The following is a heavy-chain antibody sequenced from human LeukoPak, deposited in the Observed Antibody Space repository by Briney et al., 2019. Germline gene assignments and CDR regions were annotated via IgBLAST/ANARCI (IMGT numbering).Heavy chain of an antibody. CDR2: ISASGGST. Sequence: GGSLRLSCAASGFIFSSYAMSWVRQAPGKGLEWVSAISASGGSTHYADSVKGRFTISRDNSKNTLFLQMNSLRAEDTAVFYCAKADGSWTYDPWGQGTLVTVSS. D-gene: IGHD5-24*01. CDR1: GFIFSSYA. J-gene: IGHJ5*02. CDR3: AKADGSWTYDP. V-gene: IGHV3-23*01.